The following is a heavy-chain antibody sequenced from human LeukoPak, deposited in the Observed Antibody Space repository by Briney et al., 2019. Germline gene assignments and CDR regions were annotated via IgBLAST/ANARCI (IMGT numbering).Heavy chain of an antibody. CDR1: GFTFSSYG. D-gene: IGHD3-22*01. V-gene: IGHV3-33*01. CDR2: IWHDGGKR. Sequence: PGRPLRLSCAASGFTFSSYGMQWVRQAPGKGLEWVALIWHDGGKRYYADSVKGRFTISRDNSKNTLYLQMTTLRAEDTAVYYCARDADTSEFFSWLDLWGQGTLVTVSS. CDR3: ARDADTSEFFSWLDL. J-gene: IGHJ5*02.